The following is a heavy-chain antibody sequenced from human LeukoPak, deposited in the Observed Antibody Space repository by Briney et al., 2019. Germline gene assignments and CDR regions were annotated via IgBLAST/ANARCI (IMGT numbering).Heavy chain of an antibody. D-gene: IGHD6-13*01. V-gene: IGHV1-2*02. CDR3: AREGQQLSSWPYYFDY. J-gene: IGHJ4*02. CDR1: GYTFTGYY. CDR2: INPNSGGT. Sequence: GASVKVSCKASGYTFTGYYMHWVRQAPGQGLEWMGWINPNSGGTNYAQKFQGRVTMTRDTSISTAYMELSRLRSDDTAVYYCAREGQQLSSWPYYFDYWGQGTLVTVSS.